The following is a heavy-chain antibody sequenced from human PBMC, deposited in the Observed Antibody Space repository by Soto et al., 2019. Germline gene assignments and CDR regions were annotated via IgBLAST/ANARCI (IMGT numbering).Heavy chain of an antibody. D-gene: IGHD1-7*01. J-gene: IGHJ4*02. V-gene: IGHV4-4*02. Sequence: SETLSLTXAVSGGSFTSNNWWTWVRQPPGQGLEWIGEIYRTGSTNYNPSLKSRVTISLDKSENQFSLKVTSLTAADTAVYYCASRDPGTSVDYWGQGTLVTVSS. CDR2: IYRTGST. CDR1: GGSFTSNNW. CDR3: ASRDPGTSVDY.